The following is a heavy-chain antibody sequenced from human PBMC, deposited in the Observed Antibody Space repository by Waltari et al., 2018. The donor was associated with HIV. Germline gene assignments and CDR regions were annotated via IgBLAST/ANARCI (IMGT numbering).Heavy chain of an antibody. CDR2: IYYSGST. D-gene: IGHD5-12*01. V-gene: IGHV4-59*01. J-gene: IGHJ4*02. CDR1: GGSISSYY. CDR3: ARGDGYKYTAADY. Sequence: QVQLQESGPGLVKPSETLSLTCTVSGGSISSYYWSWIRQPPGKGLEWIGYIYYSGSTNYNPSLKSRVTISVDTSKNQFSLKLTSVTAADTAVYYCARGDGYKYTAADYWGQGTLVTVSS.